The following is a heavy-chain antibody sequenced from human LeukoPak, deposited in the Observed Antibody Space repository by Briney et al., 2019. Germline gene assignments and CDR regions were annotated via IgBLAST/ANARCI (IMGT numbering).Heavy chain of an antibody. J-gene: IGHJ4*02. CDR2: IKQDGSEK. CDR3: ARDLWYSGYDPPY. CDR1: GFTFSSYW. D-gene: IGHD5-12*01. V-gene: IGHV3-7*01. Sequence: GGSLRLSCAASGFTFSSYWMSWVRQAPGKGLEWVASIKQDGSEKYYVDSVKGRFTISRDNAKNSLYLQMNSLRAEDTAVYYCARDLWYSGYDPPYWGQGTLVTVSS.